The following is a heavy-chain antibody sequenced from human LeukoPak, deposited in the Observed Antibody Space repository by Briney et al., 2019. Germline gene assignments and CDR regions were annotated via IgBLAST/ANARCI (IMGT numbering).Heavy chain of an antibody. Sequence: SQTLSLTCTVSGGSISSGSYYWRWIRQPGGKGLEWIGRIYTSGSTNYNPSLKSRVTISVDTSKNQFSLKLSSVTAADTAVYYCARDSGIAAAGFDYWGQGTLVTVSS. CDR2: IYTSGST. V-gene: IGHV4-61*02. D-gene: IGHD6-13*01. CDR3: ARDSGIAAAGFDY. J-gene: IGHJ4*02. CDR1: GGSISSGSYY.